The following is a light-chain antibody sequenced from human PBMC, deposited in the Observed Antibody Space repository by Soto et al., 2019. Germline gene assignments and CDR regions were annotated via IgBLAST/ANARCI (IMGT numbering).Light chain of an antibody. CDR1: QSVSGSY. V-gene: IGKV3-20*01. CDR2: GAS. J-gene: IGKJ3*01. CDR3: QQYDSFLT. Sequence: VLTQSPGTLSLSPGERATLSCRASQSVSGSYLAWYQQKPGQAPRLLIYGASSRATGIPDRFSGSGSETEFTLTISRLEPEDFAVYYCQQYDSFLTFGPGTKVDIK.